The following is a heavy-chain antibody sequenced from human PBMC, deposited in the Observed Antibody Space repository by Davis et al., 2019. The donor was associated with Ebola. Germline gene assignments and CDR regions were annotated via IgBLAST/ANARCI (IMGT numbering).Heavy chain of an antibody. D-gene: IGHD3-22*01. V-gene: IGHV4-39*01. CDR2: IYYSGST. J-gene: IGHJ4*02. CDR3: ARHPMYYYDSSGYNATVYYFDY. Sequence: SETLSLTCTVSAGSTSSSSYYWGWIRQPPGKGLEWIGSIYYSGSTYYNPSLKSRVTISVDTSKNQFSLKLSSVTAADTAVYYCARHPMYYYDSSGYNATVYYFDYWGQGTLVTVSS. CDR1: AGSTSSSSYY.